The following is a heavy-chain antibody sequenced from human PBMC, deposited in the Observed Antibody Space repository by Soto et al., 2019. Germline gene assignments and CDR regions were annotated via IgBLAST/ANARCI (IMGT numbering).Heavy chain of an antibody. V-gene: IGHV1-18*01. J-gene: IGHJ5*02. CDR3: ASNDEDVIPAAHKWFDP. D-gene: IGHD2-2*01. CDR1: GYTFTSYG. Sequence: ASVKVSCKASGYTFTSYGISWVRQAPGQGLEWMGWISAYNGNTNYAQKLQGRVTMTTDTSTSTAYMELRSLRSDDTAVYYCASNDEDVIPAAHKWFDPWGQRTLVTVST. CDR2: ISAYNGNT.